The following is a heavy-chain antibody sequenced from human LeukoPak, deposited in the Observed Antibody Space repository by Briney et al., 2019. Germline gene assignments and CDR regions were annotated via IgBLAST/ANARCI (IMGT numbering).Heavy chain of an antibody. CDR2: IRYDGSNK. CDR3: ASQRIGTYSSGPG. CDR1: GFTFSSYG. V-gene: IGHV3-30*02. J-gene: IGHJ4*02. D-gene: IGHD3-22*01. Sequence: PGGSLRLSCAASGFTFSSYGMHWVRQAPGKGLEWVAFIRYDGSNKYYADSVKGRFTISRDNSKNTLYLQMNSLRAEDTAVYYCASQRIGTYSSGPGWGQGTLVTVSS.